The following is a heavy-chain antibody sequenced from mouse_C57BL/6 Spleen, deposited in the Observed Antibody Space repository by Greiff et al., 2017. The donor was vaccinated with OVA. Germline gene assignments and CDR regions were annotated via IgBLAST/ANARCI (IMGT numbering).Heavy chain of an antibody. Sequence: EVKLVESGGGLVKPGGSLKLSCAASGFTFSSYAMSWVRQTPEKRLEWVATISDGGSYTYYPDNVKGRFTISRDNAKNNLYLQMSHLKSEDTAMYYCARPQTAQATWFAYWGQGTLVTVSA. D-gene: IGHD3-2*02. J-gene: IGHJ3*01. CDR1: GFTFSSYA. CDR2: ISDGGSYT. CDR3: ARPQTAQATWFAY. V-gene: IGHV5-4*03.